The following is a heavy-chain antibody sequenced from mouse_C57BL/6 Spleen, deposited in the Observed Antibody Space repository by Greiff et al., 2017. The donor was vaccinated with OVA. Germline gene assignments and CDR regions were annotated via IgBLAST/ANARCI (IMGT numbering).Heavy chain of an antibody. CDR1: GYTFTSYW. CDR3: AREDYDVDYFDY. V-gene: IGHV1-64*01. D-gene: IGHD2-4*01. J-gene: IGHJ2*01. CDR2: IHPNSGST. Sequence: VQLQQPGAELVKPGASVKLSCKASGYTFTSYWMHWVKQRPGQGLAWIGMIHPNSGSTNYNEKFKSKATLTVDKSSSTAYMQLSSLTSEDSAVYYCAREDYDVDYFDYWGQGTTLTVSS.